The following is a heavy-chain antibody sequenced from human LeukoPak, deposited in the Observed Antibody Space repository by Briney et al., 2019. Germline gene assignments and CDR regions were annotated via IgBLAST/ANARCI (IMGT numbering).Heavy chain of an antibody. V-gene: IGHV3-30*18. CDR3: AKDLSYCSGGSCYPDY. CDR1: GFTFSSYG. D-gene: IGHD2-15*01. CDR2: ISYDGSNK. J-gene: IGHJ4*02. Sequence: GGSLRLSCAASGFTFSSYGMHWVRQAPGKGLEWVAVISYDGSNKYYADSVKGRFTISRDNSKNTLYLQMNSLRAEDTAVYYCAKDLSYCSGGSCYPDYWGQGTLVTVSS.